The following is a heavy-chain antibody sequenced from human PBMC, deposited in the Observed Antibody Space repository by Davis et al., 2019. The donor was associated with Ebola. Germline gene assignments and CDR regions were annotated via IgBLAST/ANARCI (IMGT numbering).Heavy chain of an antibody. D-gene: IGHD5-12*01. CDR3: ARGIRYSGYYYYGVDV. Sequence: HTGASLRLSCAASGFTFSSYWMHWVRQAPGKGLVWVSRINTDGSSTSYADSVKGRFTISRDNAMNTLYLQMHSLRAEDTAVYYCARGIRYSGYYYYGVDVWGQGTTVTVSS. CDR2: INTDGSST. J-gene: IGHJ6*02. V-gene: IGHV3-74*01. CDR1: GFTFSSYW.